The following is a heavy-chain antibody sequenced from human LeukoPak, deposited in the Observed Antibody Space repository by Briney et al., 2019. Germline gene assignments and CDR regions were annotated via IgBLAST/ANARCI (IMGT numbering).Heavy chain of an antibody. J-gene: IGHJ2*01. CDR1: GFTFSNAW. CDR3: ARDRKLLWYFDL. D-gene: IGHD2-21*02. V-gene: IGHV3-66*01. CDR2: IYSGGST. Sequence: GGSLRLSCVASGFTFSNAWMSWVRQAPGKGLEWVSVIYSGGSTYYADSVKGRFTISRDNSKNTLYLQMNSLRAEDTAVYYCARDRKLLWYFDLWGRGTLVTASS.